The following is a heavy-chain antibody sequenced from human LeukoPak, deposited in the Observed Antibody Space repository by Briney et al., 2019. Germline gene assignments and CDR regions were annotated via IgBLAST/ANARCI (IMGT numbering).Heavy chain of an antibody. V-gene: IGHV3-74*01. D-gene: IGHD6-13*01. Sequence: GGSLRLSCAASGFTFSSYWMHWVRQAPGKGLVWVSRINGDGGSTTYVDSVMGRFTISRDNAKNTLYLQMNSVRAEDTAVYYCARGNIAAAGIHYWGQGTPVIASS. CDR2: INGDGGST. CDR1: GFTFSSYW. J-gene: IGHJ4*02. CDR3: ARGNIAAAGIHY.